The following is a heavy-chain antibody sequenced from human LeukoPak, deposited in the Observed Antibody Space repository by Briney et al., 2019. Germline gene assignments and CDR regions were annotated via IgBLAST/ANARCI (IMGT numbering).Heavy chain of an antibody. D-gene: IGHD3-3*01. Sequence: GGSLRLSCAASGFTFSSYSMNWVRQAPGKGLEWVSYISSSSTIYYADSVKGRFTISRDNAKNSLYLQMNSLGDEDTAVYYCARGTWLEWLSNYYYYYGMDVWGQGTTVTVSS. CDR1: GFTFSSYS. CDR3: ARGTWLEWLSNYYYYYGMDV. V-gene: IGHV3-48*02. CDR2: ISSSSTI. J-gene: IGHJ6*02.